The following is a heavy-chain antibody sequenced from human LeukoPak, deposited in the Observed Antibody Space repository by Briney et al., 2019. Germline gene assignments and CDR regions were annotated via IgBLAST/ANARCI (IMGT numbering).Heavy chain of an antibody. Sequence: GGSLRLSCAASGFTFSSSAMSWVRQAPGKGLEWVSTITNSGGATSYADSVRGRFTISRDNSKNTLYLQMNSLRAEDTAVYYCANRATSYFAYWGQGTLVTVSS. V-gene: IGHV3-23*01. CDR3: ANRATSYFAY. CDR1: GFTFSSSA. CDR2: ITNSGGAT. J-gene: IGHJ4*02. D-gene: IGHD5-12*01.